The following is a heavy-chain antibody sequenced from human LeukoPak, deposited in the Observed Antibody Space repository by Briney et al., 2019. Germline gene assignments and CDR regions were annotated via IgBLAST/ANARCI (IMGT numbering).Heavy chain of an antibody. Sequence: GASVKVSCKASGYTFTSYGISWVRQAPGQGLEWMGWISAYNGNTNYAQKLQGRVTMTTDTSTNTAYMELRSLRSDDTAVYYYARALIGGSYYLLDYWGQGTLVTVSS. CDR1: GYTFTSYG. CDR3: ARALIGGSYYLLDY. D-gene: IGHD1-26*01. CDR2: ISAYNGNT. J-gene: IGHJ4*02. V-gene: IGHV1-18*01.